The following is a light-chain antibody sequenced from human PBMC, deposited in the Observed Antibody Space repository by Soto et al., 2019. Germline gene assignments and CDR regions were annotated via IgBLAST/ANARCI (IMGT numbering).Light chain of an antibody. CDR3: QVWDSSSDSAV. V-gene: IGLV3-21*02. CDR2: DDS. Sequence: SYDLTQPPSVSVAPGQTARITCGGNNIGSKSVHWYQQKPGQAPVLVVYDDSDWPSWIPERFSGSNSGNTATLTISRVEAGDEADYYCQVWDSSSDSAVFGGGTQLTVL. CDR1: NIGSKS. J-gene: IGLJ7*01.